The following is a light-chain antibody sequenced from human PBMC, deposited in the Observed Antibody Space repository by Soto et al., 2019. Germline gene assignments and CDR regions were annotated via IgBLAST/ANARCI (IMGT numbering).Light chain of an antibody. J-gene: IGLJ3*02. CDR1: SSDVGGFTY. Sequence: QSALTQPRSVSGSPGQSVTISCTGTSSDVGGFTYISWYQQHPVKAPKLIIYDVTKRPSGVPDRFSGSKSGSTASLTISGLQAEDEADYYCCSYAGSSSWVFGGGTKVTVL. CDR2: DVT. V-gene: IGLV2-11*01. CDR3: CSYAGSSSWV.